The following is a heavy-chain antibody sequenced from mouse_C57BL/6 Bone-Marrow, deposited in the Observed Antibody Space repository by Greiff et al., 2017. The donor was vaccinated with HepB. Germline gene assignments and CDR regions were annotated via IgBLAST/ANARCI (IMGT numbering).Heavy chain of an antibody. CDR1: GYTFTSYG. Sequence: VMLVESGAELARPGASVKLSCKASGYTFTSYGISWVKQRTGQGLEWIGEIYPRSGNTYYNEKFKGKATLTADKSSSTAYMELRSLTSEDSAVYFCARFSIYYGGAWFAYWGQGTLVTVSA. CDR3: ARFSIYYGGAWFAY. V-gene: IGHV1-81*01. D-gene: IGHD2-1*01. J-gene: IGHJ3*01. CDR2: IYPRSGNT.